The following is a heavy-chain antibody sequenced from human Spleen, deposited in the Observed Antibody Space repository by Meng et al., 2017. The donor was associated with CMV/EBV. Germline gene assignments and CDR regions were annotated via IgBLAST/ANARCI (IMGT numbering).Heavy chain of an antibody. D-gene: IGHD4-17*01. Sequence: QLQLPRSGPGLVTPPETLPLTFTGSGGTISSYYWSWIRQPAGKGLEWIGLIYTSGSTNYNPSLKSRVTMSVDTSKNQFSLKLSSVTAADTAVYYCARGGDYVSWYFYLWGRGTLVTVSS. J-gene: IGHJ2*01. CDR3: ARGGDYVSWYFYL. CDR1: GGTISSYY. V-gene: IGHV4-4*07. CDR2: IYTSGST.